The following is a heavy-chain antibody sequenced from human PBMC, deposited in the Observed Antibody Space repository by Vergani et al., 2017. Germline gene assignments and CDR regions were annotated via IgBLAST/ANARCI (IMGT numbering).Heavy chain of an antibody. CDR1: GFTFSSYA. CDR3: ARDRGPEPYHAAAYFDY. Sequence: QVQLVESGGGVVQPGRSLRLSCAASGFTFSSYAMHWVRQAPGKGLEWVAVISYDGSNKYYADSVKGRFTISRDNSKNTLYLQMNSLRAEDTAVYYCARDRGPEPYHAAAYFDYWGQGTLVTVSS. J-gene: IGHJ4*02. D-gene: IGHD3-10*01. V-gene: IGHV3-30*04. CDR2: ISYDGSNK.